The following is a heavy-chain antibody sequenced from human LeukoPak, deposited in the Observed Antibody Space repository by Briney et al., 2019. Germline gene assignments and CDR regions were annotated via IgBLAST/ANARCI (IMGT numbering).Heavy chain of an antibody. V-gene: IGHV3-7*01. CDR1: GFTFSSYW. CDR2: IKKDGSEK. Sequence: GGSLRLSCAASGFTFSSYWMSWVRQAPGKGLEWVANIKKDGSEKYYVDSVKGRFTISRDNAKTSLYLQMNSLRAEDTAVYYCARSSGGSCHDYWGQGTLVTVSS. J-gene: IGHJ4*02. CDR3: ARSSGGSCHDY. D-gene: IGHD2-15*01.